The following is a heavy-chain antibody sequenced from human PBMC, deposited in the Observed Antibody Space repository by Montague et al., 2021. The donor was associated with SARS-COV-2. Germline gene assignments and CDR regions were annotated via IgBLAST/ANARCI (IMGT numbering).Heavy chain of an antibody. J-gene: IGHJ4*02. D-gene: IGHD6-6*01. Sequence: CTISGDSVSNLRGAWKGNRPEPQYMINSYAVSCLKKKKYYDYAVXVKSQMTISPDTSNNQFSLQLSSVTPEDRAVYYCARDPRYSLSLSFVYWGQGTLVNVSS. V-gene: IGHV6-1*01. CDR3: ARDPRYSLSLSFVY. CDR1: GDSVSNLRGA. CDR2: SCLKKKKYY.